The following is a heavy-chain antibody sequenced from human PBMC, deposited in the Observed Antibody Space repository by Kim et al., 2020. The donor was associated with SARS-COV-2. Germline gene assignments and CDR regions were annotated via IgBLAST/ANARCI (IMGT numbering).Heavy chain of an antibody. CDR2: ISYDGSNK. CDR3: AKDSPNGMDV. J-gene: IGHJ6*02. Sequence: GGSLRLSCAASGFTFSSYGMHWVRQAPGKGLEWVAVISYDGSNKYYADSVKGRFTISRDNSKNTLYLQMNRLRAEDTAVYYCAKDSPNGMDVWGQGTTVTVSS. V-gene: IGHV3-30*18. CDR1: GFTFSSYG.